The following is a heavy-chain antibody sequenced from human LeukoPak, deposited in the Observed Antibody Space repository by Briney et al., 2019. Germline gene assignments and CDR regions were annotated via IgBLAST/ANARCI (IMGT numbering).Heavy chain of an antibody. CDR1: GFTFSSAW. J-gene: IGHJ4*02. CDR2: IKSKTDGGAT. D-gene: IGHD2-15*01. Sequence: RTGGSLRLSCAASGFTFSSAWMSWARQAPGKELECVGRIKSKTDGGATDYAAPVKGRFTISRDDSKNTLYLQMNSLKTEDTAVYYCATDSRDISFWGQGTLVTVSS. CDR3: ATDSRDISF. V-gene: IGHV3-15*01.